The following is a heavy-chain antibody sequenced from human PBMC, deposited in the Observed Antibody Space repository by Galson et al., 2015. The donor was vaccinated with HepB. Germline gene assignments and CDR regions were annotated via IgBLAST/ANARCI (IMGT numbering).Heavy chain of an antibody. V-gene: IGHV4-38-2*02. CDR2: IYYSGTT. CDR1: AYSITSGHW. J-gene: IGHJ3*02. CDR3: ARRDYGVGFGI. Sequence: TLSLTCTVSAYSITSGHWWGWLRQPPGKGLEWIATIYYSGTTFYNPSLENRVTISLDTSKNQFSLKLSFVTAADTAVYYCARRDYGVGFGIWGQGTLVTVSS. D-gene: IGHD4-17*01.